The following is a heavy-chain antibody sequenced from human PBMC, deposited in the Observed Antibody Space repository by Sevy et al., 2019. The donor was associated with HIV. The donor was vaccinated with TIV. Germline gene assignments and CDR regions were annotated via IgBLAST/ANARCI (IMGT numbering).Heavy chain of an antibody. CDR2: IKQDGSEK. CDR1: GFTFSSYW. V-gene: IGHV3-7*01. J-gene: IGHJ4*02. CDR3: ARFELGDYGDYGVSAFDY. D-gene: IGHD4-17*01. Sequence: GGSLRLSCAASGFTFSSYWMSWVRQAPGKGLEWMANIKQDGSEKYYVDSVKGRFTISRDNAKNSLYLQMNSLRAEDTAVYYCARFELGDYGDYGVSAFDYWGQGTLVTVSS.